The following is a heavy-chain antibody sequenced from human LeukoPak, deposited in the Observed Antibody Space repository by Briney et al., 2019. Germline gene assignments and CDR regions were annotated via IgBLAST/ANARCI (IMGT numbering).Heavy chain of an antibody. CDR1: GFTFSSYA. V-gene: IGHV3-7*03. Sequence: GGSLRLSCAASGFTFSSYAMSWVRQAPGKGLEWVANIKQDGSDKFYVDSVKGRFTISRDNAKNSLSLQMNSLRAEDTAVYYCARETIDITIIEVVRMGDAFDIWGQGTMVAVSS. D-gene: IGHD3-22*01. CDR3: ARETIDITIIEVVRMGDAFDI. J-gene: IGHJ3*02. CDR2: IKQDGSDK.